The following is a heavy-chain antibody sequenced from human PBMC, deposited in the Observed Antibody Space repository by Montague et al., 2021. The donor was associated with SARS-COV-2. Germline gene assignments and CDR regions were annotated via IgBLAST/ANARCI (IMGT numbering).Heavy chain of an antibody. V-gene: IGHV4-59*08. CDR3: ARHVRDLLPFDH. CDR2: LYYSGST. D-gene: IGHD1-26*01. Sequence: SETLSLTCIVSGGSINNFYWSWIRQPPGKGLEWIGYLYYSGSTKYNPSLRSRATISLDTSKKQFSLKVHSVTAADTAVYYCARHVRDLLPFDHWDQGTLVTVSS. CDR1: GGSINNFY. J-gene: IGHJ4*02.